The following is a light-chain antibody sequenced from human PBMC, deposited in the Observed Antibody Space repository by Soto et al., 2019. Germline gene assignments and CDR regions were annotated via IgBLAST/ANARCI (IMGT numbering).Light chain of an antibody. V-gene: IGLV4-69*01. CDR1: SGHSSYP. J-gene: IGLJ2*01. CDR2: HNSDGSH. CDR3: HTWATGIRV. Sequence: QPVLTQSPSASASLGASVKITCTLSSGHSSYPIAWHQQQPDKGPRFLMKHNSDGSHSRGDGIPARFSAATSGAERYRAIPSLQSEDEAAYYCHTWATGIRVFGGGTKLTVL.